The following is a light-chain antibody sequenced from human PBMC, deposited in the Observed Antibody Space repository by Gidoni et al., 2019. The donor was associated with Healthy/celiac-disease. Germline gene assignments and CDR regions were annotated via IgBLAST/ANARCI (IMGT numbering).Light chain of an antibody. CDR1: QDISNY. J-gene: IGKJ2*01. CDR3: QQYDNLPYT. Sequence: DIQMTHSPSSLSASVGDRVTITCQASQDISNYLNWYQQKPGKAPKLLIYDASNLETGVPSRFSGSGSGTDFTFTISSPQPEDIATYYCQQYDNLPYTFGQGTKLEIK. V-gene: IGKV1-33*01. CDR2: DAS.